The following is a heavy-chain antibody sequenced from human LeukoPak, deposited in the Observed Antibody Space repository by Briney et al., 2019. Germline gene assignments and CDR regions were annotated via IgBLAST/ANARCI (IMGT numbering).Heavy chain of an antibody. Sequence: ASVKASCKASGYTFTSYGISWVRQAPGQGLEWMGWISAYNGNTNYAQKLQGRVTMTTDTSTSTAYMELRSLRSDDTAVYYCARVDSGGYYGALGYWGQGTLVTVSS. CDR2: ISAYNGNT. D-gene: IGHD3-22*01. CDR1: GYTFTSYG. J-gene: IGHJ4*02. CDR3: ARVDSGGYYGALGY. V-gene: IGHV1-18*01.